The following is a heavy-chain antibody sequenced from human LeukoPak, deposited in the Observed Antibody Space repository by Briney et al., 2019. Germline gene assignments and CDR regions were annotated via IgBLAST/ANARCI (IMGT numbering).Heavy chain of an antibody. CDR3: AGAY. CDR1: GFSFSSFE. Sequence: GGSLRLSGAASGFSFSSFEMNWVRQAPGKGLEWVSYISSSGTSIYYADSVKGRFTISRDNAKNSLFLQMNSLRAEDTAIYYCAGAYWGQGTLVTVSS. J-gene: IGHJ4*02. CDR2: ISSSGTSI. V-gene: IGHV3-48*03.